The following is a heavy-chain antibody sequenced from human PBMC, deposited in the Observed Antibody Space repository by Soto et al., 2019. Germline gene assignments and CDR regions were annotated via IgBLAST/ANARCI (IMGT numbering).Heavy chain of an antibody. CDR3: AREDCSGGSCYDGYYYYYYGMDV. V-gene: IGHV1-69*01. CDR2: IIPIFGTA. J-gene: IGHJ6*02. D-gene: IGHD2-15*01. Sequence: QVQLVQSGAEVKKPGSSVKVSCKASGGTFSSYAISWVRQAPGQGLEWMGGIIPIFGTANYAQKFQGRVTITVDESTSTAYMELSSLRSEDTAVYYCAREDCSGGSCYDGYYYYYYGMDVWGQGTTVTVCS. CDR1: GGTFSSYA.